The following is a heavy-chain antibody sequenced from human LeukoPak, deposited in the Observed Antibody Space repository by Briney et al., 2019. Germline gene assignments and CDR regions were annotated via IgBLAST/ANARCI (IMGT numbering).Heavy chain of an antibody. D-gene: IGHD3-10*01. Sequence: ASVTVSCTASGYTFTSYYMHWVRQAPGQGLEWMGIIDPSGGGTSYAQKFQGRVTMTRDTPTSTVYMELSSLRSEDTAVYYCASLGSGSSPIIDFDYWGQGTLVTVSS. CDR3: ASLGSGSSPIIDFDY. J-gene: IGHJ4*02. V-gene: IGHV1-46*01. CDR1: GYTFTSYY. CDR2: IDPSGGGT.